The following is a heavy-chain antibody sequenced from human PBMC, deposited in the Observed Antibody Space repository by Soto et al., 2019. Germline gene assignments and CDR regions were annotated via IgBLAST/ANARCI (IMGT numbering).Heavy chain of an antibody. CDR1: GGSISSGDYY. CDR3: ARDGYSYGRGMLDY. CDR2: IYYSGST. J-gene: IGHJ4*02. Sequence: PSETLSLTCTVSGGSISSGDYYWSWIRQPPGKGLEWIGYIYYSGSTYYNPSLKSRVTTSVDTSKNQFSLKLSSVTAADTAVYYCARDGYSYGRGMLDYWGQGTLVTVSS. D-gene: IGHD5-18*01. V-gene: IGHV4-30-4*01.